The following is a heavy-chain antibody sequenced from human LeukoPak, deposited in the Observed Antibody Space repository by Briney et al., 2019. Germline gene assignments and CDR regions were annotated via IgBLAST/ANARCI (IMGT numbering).Heavy chain of an antibody. V-gene: IGHV1-18*01. CDR1: GYTFTNYG. CDR2: ISAYNGNT. J-gene: IGHJ5*02. D-gene: IGHD6-13*01. Sequence: ASVKVSCKASGYTFTNYGVSWVRQAPGQGLEWMGWISAYNGNTNYAQKLQGRVTMTTDTSTSTAYMELRSLRSGDTAVYYCARGGAAAGISSWFDPWGQGSLVTVSS. CDR3: ARGGAAAGISSWFDP.